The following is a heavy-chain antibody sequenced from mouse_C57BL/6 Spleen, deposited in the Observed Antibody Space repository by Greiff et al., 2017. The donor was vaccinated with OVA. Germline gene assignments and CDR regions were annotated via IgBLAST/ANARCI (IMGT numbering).Heavy chain of an antibody. J-gene: IGHJ1*03. CDR1: GYTFTSYW. CDR3: ARQGWYFDV. V-gene: IGHV1-52*01. Sequence: QVQLQQSGAELVRPGSSVKLSCKASGYTFTSYWLPWVKQRPLQGLEWIGNIDPSDSETHYNQKFKDKATLTVDKSSSTAYMQLSSLTSEDSAVYYCARQGWYFDVWGTVTTVTVSS. CDR2: IDPSDSET.